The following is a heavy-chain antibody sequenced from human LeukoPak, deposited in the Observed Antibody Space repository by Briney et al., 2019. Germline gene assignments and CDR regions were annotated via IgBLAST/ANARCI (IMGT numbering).Heavy chain of an antibody. V-gene: IGHV3-43*01. Sequence: GGSLRLSCAASGFTLDDDTMHWVRQTPGRGLEWVSFITWKSHRTHYADSVKGRFTISRDNSKNTLYLQMNSLRAEDTAVYYCARQKAAGPFDYWGQGTLVTVSS. J-gene: IGHJ4*02. CDR2: ITWKSHRT. CDR3: ARQKAAGPFDY. D-gene: IGHD6-13*01. CDR1: GFTLDDDT.